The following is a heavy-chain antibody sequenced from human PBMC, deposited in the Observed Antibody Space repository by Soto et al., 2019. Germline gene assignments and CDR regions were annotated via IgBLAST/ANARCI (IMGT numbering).Heavy chain of an antibody. D-gene: IGHD6-19*01. Sequence: GGSLRLSCAASGFTFSSYGMHWVRQAPGKGLEWVAVISYDGSNKYYADSVKGRFTISRDNSKDTLYLQMNSLRAEDTAVYYCAKDGPPGTAVAGTGYYFDYWGQGTLVTVSS. CDR1: GFTFSSYG. CDR3: AKDGPPGTAVAGTGYYFDY. J-gene: IGHJ4*02. V-gene: IGHV3-30*18. CDR2: ISYDGSNK.